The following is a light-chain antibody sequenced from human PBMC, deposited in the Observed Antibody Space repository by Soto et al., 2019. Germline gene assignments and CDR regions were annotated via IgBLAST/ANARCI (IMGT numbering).Light chain of an antibody. CDR3: QSYDSSLSGWV. CDR1: SSNIGAGYD. Sequence: QSVLTQPPSVSGAPGQRGTISCTGCSSNIGAGYDVHWYPQLLGTAPKLLIHGNSNRPSGVPDRFSGSKSGTSASLAITGLQAEDEADYYCQSYDSSLSGWVFGGGTKLTVL. J-gene: IGLJ3*02. CDR2: GNS. V-gene: IGLV1-40*01.